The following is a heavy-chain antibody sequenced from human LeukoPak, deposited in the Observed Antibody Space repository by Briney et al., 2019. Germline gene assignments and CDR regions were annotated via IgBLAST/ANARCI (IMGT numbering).Heavy chain of an antibody. CDR1: GFTLSTYW. CDR3: ARDSPYGDYDSFDI. J-gene: IGHJ3*02. D-gene: IGHD4-17*01. CDR2: IKEDGSEK. Sequence: GGSLRLSCAASGFTLSTYWMSWVRQAPGKGLEWVANIKEDGSEKYYVDSVKGRFTISRDNAKNSLFPEMNTLRAEDTAVYYCARDSPYGDYDSFDIWGQGTMVTVSS. V-gene: IGHV3-7*01.